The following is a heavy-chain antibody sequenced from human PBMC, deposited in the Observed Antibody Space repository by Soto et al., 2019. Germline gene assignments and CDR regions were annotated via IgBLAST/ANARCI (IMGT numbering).Heavy chain of an antibody. J-gene: IGHJ4*02. CDR1: GFMFTGYA. D-gene: IGHD1-20*01. V-gene: IGHV3-30-3*01. Sequence: GGSLRLSCAASGFMFTGYALHWVRQAPGKGLEWVAVTSYNEGNKYYADSVKGRFTISRDNSKNTLYLQMNSLRPEDTAVYYYAIYKWTAVTGSFFDYWGQGSLDTVSS. CDR2: TSYNEGNK. CDR3: AIYKWTAVTGSFFDY.